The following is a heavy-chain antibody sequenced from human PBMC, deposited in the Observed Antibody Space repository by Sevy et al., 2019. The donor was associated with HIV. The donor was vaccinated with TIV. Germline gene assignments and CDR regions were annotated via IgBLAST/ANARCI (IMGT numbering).Heavy chain of an antibody. CDR1: GFTFNDFA. J-gene: IGHJ4*02. V-gene: IGHV3-9*01. Sequence: GGSLRLSCAASGFTFNDFAMHWVRQVPGKGLEWVSGINWDSGSVAYADSVKGRFTISGDNAKNALFLQMNSLRAEDTVLYYCAKDIGATAGAVVDNWGQGIQVTVSS. CDR2: INWDSGSV. CDR3: AKDIGATAGAVVDN. D-gene: IGHD6-19*01.